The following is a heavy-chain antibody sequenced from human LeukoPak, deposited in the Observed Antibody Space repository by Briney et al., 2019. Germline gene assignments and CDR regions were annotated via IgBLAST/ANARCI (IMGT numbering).Heavy chain of an antibody. CDR1: GFTVSSDY. CDR3: ARNWFDP. V-gene: IGHV3-53*05. CDR2: IYSGGST. Sequence: GGSLRLSCAASGFTVSSDYMSWVRQAPGKGLEWVSVIYSGGSTYYADSVKGRFTISRDKSKDTVYLQMNSLRFEDTAMYYCARNWFDPWGQGTLVTVSS. J-gene: IGHJ5*02.